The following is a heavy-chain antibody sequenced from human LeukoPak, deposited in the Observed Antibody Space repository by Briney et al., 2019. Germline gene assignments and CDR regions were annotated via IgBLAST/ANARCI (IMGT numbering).Heavy chain of an antibody. CDR1: GFTFSSYG. D-gene: IGHD3-10*01. V-gene: IGHV3-30*18. Sequence: GGSLRLSCAASGFTFSSYGMHWVRQAPGKGLEWVAIISYDGSKKYYADSVKGRFTIPRDNSKNTLYLQMNSLRAEDTAVYYCAKEAYGQPYYYYYGMDVWGQGTTVTVSS. CDR2: ISYDGSKK. CDR3: AKEAYGQPYYYYYGMDV. J-gene: IGHJ6*02.